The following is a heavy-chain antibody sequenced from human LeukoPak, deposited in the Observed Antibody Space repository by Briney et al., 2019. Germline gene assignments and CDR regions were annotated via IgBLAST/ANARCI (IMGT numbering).Heavy chain of an antibody. Sequence: SETLSLTCTVSGGSISSNCYYWGWIRQPPGKGLVSIGGAYYSGSNYHNASLRSRVTISVDTSKNLFSLKLSSVTAADTAVYYCALRYFDRDYWGQGTLVTVSS. CDR2: AYYSGSN. V-gene: IGHV4-39*01. CDR1: GGSISSNCYY. CDR3: ALRYFDRDY. J-gene: IGHJ4*02. D-gene: IGHD3-9*01.